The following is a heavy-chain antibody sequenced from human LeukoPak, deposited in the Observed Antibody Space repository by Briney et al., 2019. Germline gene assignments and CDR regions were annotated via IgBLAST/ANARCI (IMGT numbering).Heavy chain of an antibody. D-gene: IGHD6-25*01. CDR1: GFTFSNYW. Sequence: GGSLSLSCAASGFTFSNYWMSWVRQAPGKGLEWVANIKEDGSEKYYVDSVKGRFTISRDNARNSLYLQMNSLRAEDTAVYYCAGGRQRGYWGKETLVTVSP. CDR3: AGGRQRGY. CDR2: IKEDGSEK. J-gene: IGHJ4*02. V-gene: IGHV3-7*01.